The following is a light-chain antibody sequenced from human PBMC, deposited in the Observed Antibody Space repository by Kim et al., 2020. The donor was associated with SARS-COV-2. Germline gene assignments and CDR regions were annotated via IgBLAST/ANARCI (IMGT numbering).Light chain of an antibody. CDR3: LQDYDYPYT. Sequence: SSSVGDRVTITCRASQNIRNNLGWYQQKPGKAPKLLIFAASSLQSGVPSRFSGSGSGTDFTLTISSLQPEDFATYYCLQDYDYPYTFGQGTKLEI. V-gene: IGKV1-6*01. CDR1: QNIRNN. J-gene: IGKJ2*01. CDR2: AAS.